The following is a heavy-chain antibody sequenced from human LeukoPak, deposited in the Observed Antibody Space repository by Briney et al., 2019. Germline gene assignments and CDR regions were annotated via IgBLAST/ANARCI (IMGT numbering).Heavy chain of an antibody. CDR2: IKEDGSER. V-gene: IGHV3-7*01. Sequence: GGSLRLSCEGSAFNFSGQWMNWVRQTPGKGLEWVASIKEDGSERQYVDSVKGRFTISRDNAKNSLYLQMNSLRAEDTAVYYCASLVDTAMVNFDYWGQGTLVTVSS. D-gene: IGHD5-18*01. J-gene: IGHJ4*02. CDR1: AFNFSGQW. CDR3: ASLVDTAMVNFDY.